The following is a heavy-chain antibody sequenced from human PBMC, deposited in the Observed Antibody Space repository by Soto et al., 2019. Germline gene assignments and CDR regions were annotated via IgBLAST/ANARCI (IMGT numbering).Heavy chain of an antibody. Sequence: QVQLVESGGGVVQPGTSLRLSCVASGFTFSKFDMHWIRQTPDKRLQCVAFIAYDGINKYYTGSVKGRFTVSRDNSKSVVSLQMNNLGLVDTATYFCARGDQYDILLLYYAIDVWGLGTTVTIS. CDR1: GFTFSKFD. D-gene: IGHD2-15*01. V-gene: IGHV3-30-3*01. J-gene: IGHJ6*02. CDR2: IAYDGINK. CDR3: ARGDQYDILLLYYAIDV.